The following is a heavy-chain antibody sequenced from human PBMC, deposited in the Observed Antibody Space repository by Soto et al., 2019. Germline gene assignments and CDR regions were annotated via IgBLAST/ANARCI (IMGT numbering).Heavy chain of an antibody. J-gene: IGHJ3*02. CDR2: INHSGST. CDR3: ARAGLVAEGAFDI. D-gene: IGHD5-12*01. CDR1: GGSFSGYY. V-gene: IGHV4-34*01. Sequence: QVQLQQWGAGLLKPSETLSLTCAVYGGSFSGYYWSWIRQPPGKGLEWIGEINHSGSTNYNPSLKRRVTISVDTSKNQFSLKLSSVTAADTAVYYCARAGLVAEGAFDIWGQGTMVTVSS.